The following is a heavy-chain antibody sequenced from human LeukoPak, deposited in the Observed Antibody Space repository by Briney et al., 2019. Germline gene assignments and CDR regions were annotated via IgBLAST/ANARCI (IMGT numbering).Heavy chain of an antibody. CDR1: GFTFSSYS. V-gene: IGHV3-74*01. Sequence: GGSLRLSCAASGFTFSSYSMNWVRHAPGKGLVWVSRINSDGSSTSYADSVKGRFTISRDNAKNTLYLQMNSLRAEDTAVYYCARELGGSYYDFWSGYLIHNWFDPWGQGTLVTVSS. D-gene: IGHD3-3*01. CDR2: INSDGSST. CDR3: ARELGGSYYDFWSGYLIHNWFDP. J-gene: IGHJ5*02.